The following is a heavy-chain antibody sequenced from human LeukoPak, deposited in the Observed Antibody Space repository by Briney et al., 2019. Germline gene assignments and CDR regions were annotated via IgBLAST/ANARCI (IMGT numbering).Heavy chain of an antibody. CDR3: GMSGDRVPLQDDVFDV. V-gene: IGHV5-51*01. J-gene: IGHJ3*01. CDR2: IYPGDSGP. CDR1: GYSFTSYC. Sequence: GEFLKISCKVSGYSFTSYCIGWVRQMPGKGLEWMGIIYPGDSGPTYSPSFQGQVTISVDKSISTAYLQWSSLQASDTAMYYCGMSGDRVPLQDDVFDVWGQGTMVTVST. D-gene: IGHD1-26*01.